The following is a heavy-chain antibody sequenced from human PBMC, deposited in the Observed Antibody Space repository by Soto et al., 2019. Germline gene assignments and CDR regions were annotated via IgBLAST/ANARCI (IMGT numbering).Heavy chain of an antibody. D-gene: IGHD3-10*01. V-gene: IGHV1-69*13. Sequence: SVKLSCKASGGTFNSYAIDWVRQAPGQGLEWMGGIIPIFGTTNYPQKLQGRVKLTADESTRTAYMELSTLRSEDTAVYYCAGGGVRGVITRTRDYYGMDVWGQGTTVTLSS. CDR1: GGTFNSYA. CDR3: AGGGVRGVITRTRDYYGMDV. J-gene: IGHJ6*02. CDR2: IIPIFGTT.